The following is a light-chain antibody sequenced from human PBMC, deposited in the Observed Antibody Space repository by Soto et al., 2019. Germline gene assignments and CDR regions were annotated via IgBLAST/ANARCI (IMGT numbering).Light chain of an antibody. CDR3: WADHCSGSNCGYV. Sequence: QSVLTQPPSASASLGASVTLTCTLSSGYSNYKVDWYQQRPGKGPRFVMRVGTGGIVGSKGDGIPDRFSVLGSGLNRYLNIRNIQEEDEGYYHCWADHCSGSNCGYVFGTGTKVTVL. CDR1: SGYSNYK. J-gene: IGLJ1*01. CDR2: VGTGGIVG. V-gene: IGLV9-49*01.